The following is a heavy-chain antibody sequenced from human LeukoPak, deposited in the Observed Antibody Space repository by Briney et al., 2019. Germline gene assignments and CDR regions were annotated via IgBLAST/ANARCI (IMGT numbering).Heavy chain of an antibody. J-gene: IGHJ4*02. CDR1: GFSFSSYE. CDR3: TRLGYDSHS. D-gene: IGHD3-22*01. CDR2: IRSKANSYAT. V-gene: IGHV3-73*01. Sequence: PGGSLRLSCAASGFSFSSYEWNWVRQASGKGLEWVGRIRSKANSYATAYAASVKGRFTISRDDSKNTAYLQMNSLKTEDTAVYYCTRLGYDSHSWGQGTLVTVSS.